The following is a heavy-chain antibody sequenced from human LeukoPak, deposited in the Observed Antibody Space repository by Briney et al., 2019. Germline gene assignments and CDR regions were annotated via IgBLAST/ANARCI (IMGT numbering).Heavy chain of an antibody. D-gene: IGHD3-10*01. CDR3: ARGGGYGSGSYPFDY. CDR2: IYQSGST. CDR1: GGSISSGGYS. Sequence: SETLSLTCAVSGGSISSGGYSWSWIRQPPGKGLEWIGYIYQSGSTYYNPSLKSRVTISVDRSKNQFSLKLSSVTAADTAVYYCARGGGYGSGSYPFDYWGQGTLVTVSS. V-gene: IGHV4-30-2*01. J-gene: IGHJ4*02.